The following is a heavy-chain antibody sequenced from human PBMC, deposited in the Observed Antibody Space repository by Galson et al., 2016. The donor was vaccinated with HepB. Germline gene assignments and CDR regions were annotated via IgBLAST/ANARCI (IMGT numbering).Heavy chain of an antibody. CDR3: AGALLTGTYHDHYDYGLDV. D-gene: IGHD1-7*01. CDR2: IIPIFDAT. V-gene: IGHV1-69*13. CDR1: GGTFRNYA. Sequence: SVKVSCKASGGTFRNYAISWVRQAPGQGLEWMGGIIPIFDATNYAQRFQGRVTMTADESTSTAYMELRSLRSEDTAVCFCAGALLTGTYHDHYDYGLDVWGQGTTVTVSS. J-gene: IGHJ6*02.